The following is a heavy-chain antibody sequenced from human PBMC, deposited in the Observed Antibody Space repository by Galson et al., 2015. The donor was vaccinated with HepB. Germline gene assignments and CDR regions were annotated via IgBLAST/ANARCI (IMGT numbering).Heavy chain of an antibody. Sequence: SVKVSCMDSGYTFTSDGNTWVRQAPGQGLEWMGWISVYSGYTNYAQKFQGRVTLTTDTSTSTAYMEVTNLRFDDTAVYFCARVGGDSVVSNWFDPWGQGTLVTV. CDR1: GYTFTSDG. CDR3: ARVGGDSVVSNWFDP. V-gene: IGHV1-18*04. CDR2: ISVYSGYT. J-gene: IGHJ5*02. D-gene: IGHD3-10*01.